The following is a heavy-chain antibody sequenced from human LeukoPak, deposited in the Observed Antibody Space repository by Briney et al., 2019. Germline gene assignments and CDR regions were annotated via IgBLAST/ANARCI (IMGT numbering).Heavy chain of an antibody. V-gene: IGHV3-23*01. CDR3: ANRIAAAGTGGAFDI. Sequence: GGSLRLSCAASGFIFSNYAMSWVRQAPGKGLECVSVISGSDDSTYYADSVKGRFTISRDNSKNTLYLQMNSLRAEDTAVYYCANRIAAAGTGGAFDIWGQGTMVTVSS. D-gene: IGHD6-13*01. J-gene: IGHJ3*02. CDR2: ISGSDDST. CDR1: GFIFSNYA.